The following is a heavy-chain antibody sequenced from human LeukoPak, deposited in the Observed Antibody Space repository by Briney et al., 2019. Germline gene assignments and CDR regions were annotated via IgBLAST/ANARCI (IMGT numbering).Heavy chain of an antibody. CDR2: ISWNTGSI. CDR1: GFTFDDYA. V-gene: IGHV3-9*01. D-gene: IGHD7-27*01. CDR3: AKDMAPRGNWGKVQR. Sequence: SLRLSCAASGFTFDDYAMHWVRQAPGKGLEWVSGISWNTGSIEYADSVKGRFTISRDNARTSLYLQMNSLRAEDTALYYCAKDMAPRGNWGKVQRWGQGTLVTVSS. J-gene: IGHJ4*02.